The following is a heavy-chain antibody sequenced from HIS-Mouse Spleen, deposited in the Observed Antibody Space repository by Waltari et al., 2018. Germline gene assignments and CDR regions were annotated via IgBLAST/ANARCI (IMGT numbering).Heavy chain of an antibody. J-gene: IGHJ5*02. V-gene: IGHV1-18*01. CDR3: ARSESRFLEWLDWFDP. CDR2: ISAYNGTT. CDR1: GYTLTSYG. Sequence: QVQLVQSGAEGKKPGASVKVSCKASGYTLTSYGRSWVRQAAGQGLEWMGWISAYNGTTNYAQKLQGRVTMTTDTSTSTAYMELRSLRSDDTAVYYCARSESRFLEWLDWFDPWGQGTLVTVSS. D-gene: IGHD3-3*01.